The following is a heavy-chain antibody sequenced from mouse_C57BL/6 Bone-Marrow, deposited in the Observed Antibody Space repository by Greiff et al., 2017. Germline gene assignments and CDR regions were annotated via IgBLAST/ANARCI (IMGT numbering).Heavy chain of an antibody. CDR3: ARRGGYGGSFDY. CDR1: GYTFTSYT. D-gene: IGHD1-1*01. Sequence: QVQLQQSGAELARPGASVKMSCKASGYTFTSYTMHWVKQRPGPGLEWIGYINSSSGYTKYNQKFKDKATLTADKSSSTAYMQLSSLTSEDSAVYYGARRGGYGGSFDYWGQGTTVTVSA. V-gene: IGHV1-4*01. J-gene: IGHJ2*01. CDR2: INSSSGYT.